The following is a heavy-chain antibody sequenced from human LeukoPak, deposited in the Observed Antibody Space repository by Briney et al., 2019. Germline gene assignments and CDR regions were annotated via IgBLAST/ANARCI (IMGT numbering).Heavy chain of an antibody. D-gene: IGHD5-12*01. CDR1: DYTFTSYG. Sequence: ASVGVSCKASDYTFTSYGISWVRQAPGQGLEWMGWISVYNGNTNYAQKLHGRVTMTTDTSTRTAYMELRSLRFDDTAVYYCARDSGYSGYLLFDYWGQGTLATLPS. J-gene: IGHJ4*02. CDR2: ISVYNGNT. CDR3: ARDSGYSGYLLFDY. V-gene: IGHV1-18*01.